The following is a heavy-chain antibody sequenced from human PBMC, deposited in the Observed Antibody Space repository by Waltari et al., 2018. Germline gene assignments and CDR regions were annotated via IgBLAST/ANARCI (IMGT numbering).Heavy chain of an antibody. CDR1: GYSISSGYY. V-gene: IGHV4-38-2*01. D-gene: IGHD2-21*02. J-gene: IGHJ4*02. CDR2: IYHSGST. Sequence: QVQLQESGPGLVKPSETLSLTCAVSGYSISSGYYWGWIRQPPGKGLEWIGSIYHSGSTYYHPSLKSRVTISVDTSKNQFSLKLSSVTAADTAVYYCARQRVVTRDFDYWGQGTLVTVSS. CDR3: ARQRVVTRDFDY.